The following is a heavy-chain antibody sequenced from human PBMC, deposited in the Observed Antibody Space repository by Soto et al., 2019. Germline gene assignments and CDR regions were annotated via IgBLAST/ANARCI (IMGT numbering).Heavy chain of an antibody. V-gene: IGHV3-30-3*01. J-gene: IGHJ6*02. D-gene: IGHD3-22*01. CDR3: ARSLYYYDSSRPYYYYYGMDV. CDR2: ISYDGSNK. Sequence: GGSLRLSCAASGFTFSSYAMHWVRQAPGKGLEWVAVISYDGSNKYYADSVKGRFTISRDNSKNTLYLQMNSLRAEDTAVYYCARSLYYYDSSRPYYYYYGMDVWGQGTTVTVSS. CDR1: GFTFSSYA.